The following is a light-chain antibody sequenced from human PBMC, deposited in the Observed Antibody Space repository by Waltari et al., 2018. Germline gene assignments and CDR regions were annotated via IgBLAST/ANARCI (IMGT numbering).Light chain of an antibody. J-gene: IGKJ2*01. Sequence: EIVWTQSPGSMYLSPAERATLSCRASQTISNYLAWYQQKPGQAPRLLIYDASSRAIGIPDRFSGSGSGTDFTLTISRLEPEDFAMYYCQQYGSSPTFGQGTKLEIK. CDR2: DAS. CDR3: QQYGSSPT. CDR1: QTISNY. V-gene: IGKV3-20*01.